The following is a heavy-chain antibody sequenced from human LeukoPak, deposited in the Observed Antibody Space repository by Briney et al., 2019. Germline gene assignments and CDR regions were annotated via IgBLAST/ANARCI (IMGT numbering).Heavy chain of an antibody. CDR3: ARRRCGGDCYGEYYYYYGMDV. Sequence: GGSLRLSCAASGFTVSSDYMSWVRQAPGKGLEWVSVIHSGGSPYSADSVKGHFTISRDNSKNTLYLQMNGLRAEDTAVYYCARRRCGGDCYGEYYYYYGMDVWGQGTTVTVSS. J-gene: IGHJ6*02. D-gene: IGHD2-21*02. V-gene: IGHV3-53*01. CDR1: GFTVSSDY. CDR2: IHSGGSP.